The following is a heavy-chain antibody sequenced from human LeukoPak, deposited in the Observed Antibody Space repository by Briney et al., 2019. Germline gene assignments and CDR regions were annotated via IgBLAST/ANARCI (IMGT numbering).Heavy chain of an antibody. Sequence: PSETLSLTCAVYGGSFSGYYWSWIRQPPGKGLEWIGEINHSGSTNYNPSLKSRVTISVDTSKNQFSLKLSSATAADTAVYYCARDRFYYDFWSGYYPRDYYMDVWGKGTTVTVSS. J-gene: IGHJ6*03. CDR2: INHSGST. CDR1: GGSFSGYY. V-gene: IGHV4-34*01. D-gene: IGHD3-3*01. CDR3: ARDRFYYDFWSGYYPRDYYMDV.